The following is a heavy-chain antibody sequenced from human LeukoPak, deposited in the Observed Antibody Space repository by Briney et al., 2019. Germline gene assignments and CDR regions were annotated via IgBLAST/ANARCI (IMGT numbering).Heavy chain of an antibody. D-gene: IGHD3-9*01. CDR2: IIPIFGTA. J-gene: IGHJ4*02. V-gene: IGHV1-69*01. CDR3: AREPADYDILTEGVY. CDR1: GGTFSSYA. Sequence: SVKVSCKASGGTFSSYAISWVRQAPGQGLEWMGGIIPIFGTANYAQKFQGRVTITADESTSTAYMELRSLRSEDTAVYYCAREPADYDILTEGVYWGQGTLVTVSS.